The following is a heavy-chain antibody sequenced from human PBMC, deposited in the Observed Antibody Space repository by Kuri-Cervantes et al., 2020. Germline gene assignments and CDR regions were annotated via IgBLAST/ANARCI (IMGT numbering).Heavy chain of an antibody. D-gene: IGHD2-21*01. V-gene: IGHV1-3*01. CDR1: GYTFTSYA. CDR3: ATGLAVGQPLYYFDY. CDR2: INAGNGNT. Sequence: ASVKVSCKASGYTFTSYAMHWVRQAPGQRLEWMGWINAGNGNTKYSQKFQGRVTITRDTSASTAYMELSSLRSEDTAVYYCATGLAVGQPLYYFDYWGQETLVTVSS. J-gene: IGHJ4*02.